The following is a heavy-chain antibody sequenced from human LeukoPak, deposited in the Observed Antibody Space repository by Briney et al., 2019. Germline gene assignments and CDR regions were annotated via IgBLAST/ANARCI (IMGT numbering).Heavy chain of an antibody. Sequence: TGGSLRLSCAASGLIFSSYSMNWVRQAPGKGLEWVSYISSSSSTIYYADSVKGRFTISRDNAKNSLYLQMNSLRAEDTAVYYCAKDLVPMTAVPTTQDYWGQGTLVTVSS. J-gene: IGHJ4*02. CDR3: AKDLVPMTAVPTTQDY. V-gene: IGHV3-48*04. D-gene: IGHD4-11*01. CDR1: GLIFSSYS. CDR2: ISSSSSTI.